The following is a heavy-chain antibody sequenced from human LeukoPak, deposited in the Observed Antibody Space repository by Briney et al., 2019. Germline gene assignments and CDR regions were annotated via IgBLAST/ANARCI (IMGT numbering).Heavy chain of an antibody. J-gene: IGHJ3*02. V-gene: IGHV1-8*03. D-gene: IGHD3-3*01. Sequence: ASVKVSCKASGYTFTSYDINWVRQATGQGLEWMGWMNPNSGNTGYAQKFQGRVTITRNTSISTAYMELSSLRPEDTAVYYCARASPFWSGYRDAFDIWGQGTMVTVSS. CDR3: ARASPFWSGYRDAFDI. CDR1: GYTFTSYD. CDR2: MNPNSGNT.